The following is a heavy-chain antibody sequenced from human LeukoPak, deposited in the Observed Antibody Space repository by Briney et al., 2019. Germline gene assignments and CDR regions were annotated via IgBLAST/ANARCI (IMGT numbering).Heavy chain of an antibody. J-gene: IGHJ5*02. V-gene: IGHV4-59*01. CDR3: AFRTLGGWFDP. CDR1: GGSISSYY. Sequence: SETLSLTCTVSGGSISSYYWSWIRQPPGKGLEWIGYTYYSGSTNYNPSLKSRVTISVDTSKNQFSLKLSSVTAADTAVYYCAFRTLGGWFDPWGQGTLVTVSS. D-gene: IGHD2-15*01. CDR2: TYYSGST.